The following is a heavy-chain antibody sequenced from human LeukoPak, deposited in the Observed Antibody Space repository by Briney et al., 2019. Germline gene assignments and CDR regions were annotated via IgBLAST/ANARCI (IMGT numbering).Heavy chain of an antibody. D-gene: IGHD2-21*02. CDR3: ARLTGDNCGGDCYSSYYFDY. J-gene: IGHJ4*02. Sequence: GASVKVSCKASGYTFTGYYMHWVRQAPGQGLEWMGWINPNSGGTNYAQKFQGRVTMTRDTSISTAYMELSRLRSDDTAVYYCARLTGDNCGGDCYSSYYFDYWGQGTLVTVSS. CDR2: INPNSGGT. V-gene: IGHV1-2*02. CDR1: GYTFTGYY.